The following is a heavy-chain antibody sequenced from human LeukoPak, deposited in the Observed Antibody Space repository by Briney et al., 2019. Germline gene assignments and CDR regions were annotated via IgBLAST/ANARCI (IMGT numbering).Heavy chain of an antibody. D-gene: IGHD5-24*01. CDR2: MNPNSGNT. Sequence: ASVKVPCKASGYTFTSYDINWVRQATGQGLEWMGWMNPNSGNTGYAQKFQGRVTITRNTSISTAYMELSSLRSEDTAVYYCARAGRDGYNYFDYWGQGTLVTVSS. CDR1: GYTFTSYD. J-gene: IGHJ4*02. CDR3: ARAGRDGYNYFDY. V-gene: IGHV1-8*03.